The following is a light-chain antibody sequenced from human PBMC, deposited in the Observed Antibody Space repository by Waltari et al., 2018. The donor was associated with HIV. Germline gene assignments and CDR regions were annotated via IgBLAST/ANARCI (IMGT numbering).Light chain of an antibody. Sequence: QSVLTQPPSVSAAPGQKVTIACSGGSSDIGNNYVSWYQQRPGTAPKLLIYENNKRPSGIPYRFSGSKSGTSATLGITGLQTGDEAHYYCGTLVSSLSAASVFGGGTKLTVL. CDR2: ENN. V-gene: IGLV1-51*02. CDR3: GTLVSSLSAASV. CDR1: SSDIGNNY. J-gene: IGLJ2*01.